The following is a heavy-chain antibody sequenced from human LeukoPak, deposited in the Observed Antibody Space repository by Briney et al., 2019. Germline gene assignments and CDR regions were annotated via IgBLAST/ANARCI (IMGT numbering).Heavy chain of an antibody. CDR2: IYYSGST. Sequence: PSQTLSLTCTVSGGSISSGDYYWSWIRQPPGKGLEWIGYIYYSGSTYYNPSLKSRVTISVDTSKNQFSLKLSSVTAADTAVYYCAGRDRITIFGVVDWGQGTLVTVSS. J-gene: IGHJ4*02. D-gene: IGHD3-3*01. CDR1: GGSISSGDYY. V-gene: IGHV4-30-4*01. CDR3: AGRDRITIFGVVD.